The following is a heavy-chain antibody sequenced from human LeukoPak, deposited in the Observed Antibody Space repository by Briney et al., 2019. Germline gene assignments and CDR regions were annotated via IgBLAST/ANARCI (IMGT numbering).Heavy chain of an antibody. D-gene: IGHD3-9*01. CDR1: GYTFTSYA. Sequence: ASVKVSCKASGYTFTSYAITWVRQAPGQGLEWMGWISAYNGNTNYAQKLQGRATMTTDTSTSTAYMELRSLRSDDTAVFYWERTAYDILAGYYQLFDYWGQGTLVTVSS. J-gene: IGHJ4*02. V-gene: IGHV1-18*01. CDR3: ERTAYDILAGYYQLFDY. CDR2: ISAYNGNT.